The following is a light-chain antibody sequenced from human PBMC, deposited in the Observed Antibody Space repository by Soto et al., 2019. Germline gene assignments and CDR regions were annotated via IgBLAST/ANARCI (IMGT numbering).Light chain of an antibody. CDR3: SSYTSSSGV. CDR2: DVS. V-gene: IGLV2-14*01. Sequence: SVLTQPSSVSGSPGQSITISCNGTSSDVGGYNYVSWYQQHPGKAPKLMIYDVSNRPSGVSNRFSGSKSGNTASLTISGLQAEDEADYYCSSYTSSSGVFGTGTKSPS. CDR1: SSDVGGYNY. J-gene: IGLJ1*01.